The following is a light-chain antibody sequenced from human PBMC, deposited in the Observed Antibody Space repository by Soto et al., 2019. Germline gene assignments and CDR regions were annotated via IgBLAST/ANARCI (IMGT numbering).Light chain of an antibody. J-gene: IGLJ3*02. V-gene: IGLV1-40*01. CDR3: QSYDSSLSVWV. CDR1: SSNLGAGFH. Sequence: QSVLTQPPSVSGAPGQRVTISCTGSSSNLGAGFHVHWYQQLPGTAPKLLIYGNNNRPSGVPARVSGSKSGTSASLAITGLQAEDEADYYCQSYDSSLSVWVFGGGTKLTVL. CDR2: GNN.